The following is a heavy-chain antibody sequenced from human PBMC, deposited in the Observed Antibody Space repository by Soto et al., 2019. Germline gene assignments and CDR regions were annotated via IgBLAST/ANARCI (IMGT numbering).Heavy chain of an antibody. CDR3: ARARLRAVYAFDI. CDR1: GGSVSSGAYY. J-gene: IGHJ3*02. D-gene: IGHD5-12*01. CDR2: IYYSGST. Sequence: QVQLQESDAGLVKASQTLSLTCTVSGGSVSSGAYYWTWIRQRPGKGLEWIGYIYYSGSTYYSPSLKRRLSISLDTSKTQFSRRLSSGTAADTAMYYCARARLRAVYAFDIWGQGTMVTVSS. V-gene: IGHV4-31*03.